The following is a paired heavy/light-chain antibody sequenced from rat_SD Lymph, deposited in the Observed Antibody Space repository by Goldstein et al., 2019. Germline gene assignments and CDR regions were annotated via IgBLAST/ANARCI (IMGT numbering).Light chain of an antibody. V-gene: IGKV12S16*01. CDR3: QQAHSNPLT. J-gene: IGKJ5*01. CDR2: DAT. CDR1: QDIGNW. Sequence: DIQMTQSPASLSASLEEIVTITCQASQDIGNWLAWYQQKPGKSPQLLIYDATSLADGVPSRFSGSRSGTQYSLKISRLQVEDIGSYYCQQAHSNPLTFGSGTKLEIK.
Heavy chain of an antibody. D-gene: IGHD1-2*01. CDR3: ARTEFITIAAISTGNWFAY. CDR1: GFSLSTYGMG. V-gene: IGHV8-20*01. Sequence: QVTLKESGPGILQPSQTLSLTCTFSGFSLSTYGMGVGWIRQPSGKGLEWLANIWWDDDKYYNPSLKNRLTISKDTSNNQAFLKITNVDTADTATYYCARTEFITIAAISTGNWFAYWGQGTLVTVSS. CDR2: IWWDDDK. J-gene: IGHJ3*01.